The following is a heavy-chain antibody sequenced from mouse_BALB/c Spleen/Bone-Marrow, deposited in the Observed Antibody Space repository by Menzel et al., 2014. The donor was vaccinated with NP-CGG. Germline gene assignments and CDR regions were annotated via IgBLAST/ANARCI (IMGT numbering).Heavy chain of an antibody. CDR1: GFTFSNYA. CDR2: VSSGGSFT. J-gene: IGHJ2*01. V-gene: IGHV5-9-3*01. CDR3: ARHGDNYVFDY. Sequence: EVQRVESGGGLVSPGGSLKLSCAASGFTFSNYAMSWVRQTPEKRLEWVATVSSGGSFTYYPDSVKGRFTISRDSAKNTLYLQMGSLRSEDTAMYYCARHGDNYVFDYWGQGTTLTVSS. D-gene: IGHD1-3*01.